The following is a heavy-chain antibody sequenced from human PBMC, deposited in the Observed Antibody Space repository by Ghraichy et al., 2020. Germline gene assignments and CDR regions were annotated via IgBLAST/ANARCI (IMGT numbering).Heavy chain of an antibody. Sequence: GGSLRLSCGASGFTFSDYVMNWVRQAPGKGLEWVSYITSSSRTRFYADSVKGRFTISRDNAQNSLYLQMNSLRDEDTAVYYCARGSTVVRFYYYDGMDVWGQGTTVTVSS. CDR3: ARGSTVVRFYYYDGMDV. CDR1: GFTFSDYV. CDR2: ITSSSRTR. V-gene: IGHV3-48*02. D-gene: IGHD4-23*01. J-gene: IGHJ6*02.